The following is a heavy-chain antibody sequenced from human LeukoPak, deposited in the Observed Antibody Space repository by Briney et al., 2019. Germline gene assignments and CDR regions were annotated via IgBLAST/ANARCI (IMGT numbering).Heavy chain of an antibody. CDR2: ISAYNGNT. Sequence: ASVKASCKASGYTFTSYGISWVRQAPGQGLEWMGWISAYNGNTNYAQKLQGRVTMTTDTSTSTAYMELRSLRSDDTAVYYCARDIAAAGTLGYYYYGMDVWGQGTTVTVSS. CDR3: ARDIAAAGTLGYYYYGMDV. CDR1: GYTFTSYG. J-gene: IGHJ6*02. V-gene: IGHV1-18*01. D-gene: IGHD6-13*01.